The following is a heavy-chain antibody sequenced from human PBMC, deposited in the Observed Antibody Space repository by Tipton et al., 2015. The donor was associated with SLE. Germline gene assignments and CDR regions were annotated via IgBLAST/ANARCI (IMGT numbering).Heavy chain of an antibody. V-gene: IGHV4-59*01. Sequence: GLVKPSETLSLTCTVSGGSITSYYWSWIRQPPGKGLEWIGYIYYSGSTNYNPSLKSRVSISVDTSKNQFSLKLSSVTAADTAVYYCATWIAAAGNDAFDIWGQGTMVTVSS. CDR1: GGSITSYY. CDR2: IYYSGST. J-gene: IGHJ3*02. D-gene: IGHD6-13*01. CDR3: ATWIAAAGNDAFDI.